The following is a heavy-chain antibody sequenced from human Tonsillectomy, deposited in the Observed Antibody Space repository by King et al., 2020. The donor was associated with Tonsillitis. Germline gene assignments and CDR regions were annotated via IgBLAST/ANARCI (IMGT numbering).Heavy chain of an antibody. V-gene: IGHV3-48*01. J-gene: IGHJ4*02. D-gene: IGHD2-21*02. CDR2: INDISSAI. CDR3: GRAWPGGDSVDY. CDR1: GFTLSRYS. Sequence: VQLVESGGGLVQPGGSLRLSCAASGFTLSRYSMNWFRQAPGQGLEWCSYINDISSAIYYADSVKGRVTISRDNAKNSLNLQMNSLRVEDTALYYYGRAWPGGDSVDYWGQGTLVTVSS.